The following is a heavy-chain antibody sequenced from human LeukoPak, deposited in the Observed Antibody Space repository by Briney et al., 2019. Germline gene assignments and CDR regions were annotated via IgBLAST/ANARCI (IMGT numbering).Heavy chain of an antibody. V-gene: IGHV1-2*02. CDR1: GYTFTGYY. CDR3: ARDNREQWLVIGNWFDP. CDR2: INPNSGGT. Sequence: ASVKVSCKASGYTFTGYYMHWVRQAPGQGLEWMGWINPNSGGTNYAQKFQGRVTMTRDTSISTAYMELSRLRSGDTAVYYCARDNREQWLVIGNWFDPWGQGTLVTVSS. D-gene: IGHD6-19*01. J-gene: IGHJ5*02.